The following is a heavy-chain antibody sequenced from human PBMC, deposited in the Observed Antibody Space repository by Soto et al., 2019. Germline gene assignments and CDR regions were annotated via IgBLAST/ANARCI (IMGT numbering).Heavy chain of an antibody. D-gene: IGHD6-19*01. Sequence: GSLRLSCAASGFTFSSYWMHWVRQAPGKGLVWVSRINSDGSSTSYADSVKGRFTISRENAKNTLYLQMNSLRAEDTAVYYCARAREAGTFWFDPWGQGTLVTVSS. CDR3: ARAREAGTFWFDP. V-gene: IGHV3-74*01. CDR1: GFTFSSYW. CDR2: INSDGSST. J-gene: IGHJ5*02.